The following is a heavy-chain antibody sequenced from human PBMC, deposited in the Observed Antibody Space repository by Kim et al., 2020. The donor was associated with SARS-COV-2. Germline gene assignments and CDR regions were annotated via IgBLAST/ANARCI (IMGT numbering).Heavy chain of an antibody. D-gene: IGHD6-13*01. J-gene: IGHJ4*02. CDR1: GFTFSSNW. CDR3: ARDRAAARDFDF. Sequence: GGSLRLSCAASGFTFSSNWMHWVRQAPGKGLVWVSRINPDGSYTSHADSVKGRFTISRDNAKNTLYLQMNSLRAEDTAVYYCARDRAAARDFDFRGQGPLVTVSS. V-gene: IGHV3-74*01. CDR2: INPDGSYT.